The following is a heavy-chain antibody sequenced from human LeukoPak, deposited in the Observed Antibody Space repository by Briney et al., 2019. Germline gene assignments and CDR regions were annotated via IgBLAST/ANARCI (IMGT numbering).Heavy chain of an antibody. J-gene: IGHJ4*02. Sequence: GGSLRLSCAASGFTFSNYDMHWVRQATGNGLEWVSGIGTAGDTYYPGSVKGRFTISRDNAKNSLFLQMNSLTVGDTAVYYCVRAEGRDGYKYLAYWGQGTLVTVSS. CDR1: GFTFSNYD. D-gene: IGHD5-24*01. V-gene: IGHV3-13*01. CDR3: VRAEGRDGYKYLAY. CDR2: IGTAGDT.